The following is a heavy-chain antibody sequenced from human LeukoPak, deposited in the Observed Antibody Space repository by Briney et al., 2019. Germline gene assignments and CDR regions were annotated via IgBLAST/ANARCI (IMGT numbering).Heavy chain of an antibody. V-gene: IGHV1-8*03. Sequence: ASVKVSCKASGYTFTSYDIYLVRQAPGPGLEWMGWINPNRGNRGYAQKFQGRVTITRNTSISTASMELRSLRSEDTDVYYCAGGSFCVVDCYSYYFGYWGQGTLVTVSS. CDR1: GYTFTSYD. D-gene: IGHD2-21*01. CDR2: INPNRGNR. CDR3: AGGSFCVVDCYSYYFGY. J-gene: IGHJ4*02.